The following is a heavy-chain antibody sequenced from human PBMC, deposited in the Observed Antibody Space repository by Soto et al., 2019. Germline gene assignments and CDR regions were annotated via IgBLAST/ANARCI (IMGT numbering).Heavy chain of an antibody. V-gene: IGHV4-59*01. Sequence: SETLSLTCTVSGSSISPFYWSWIRQPPGKGLGWIGYIYYTGSTNYNPSLKSRVTLSLGTSRNQLSLKLSSVTAADTAVYYCTRVGGYYGDYPNFNYWGPGTLVTVSS. CDR1: GSSISPFY. J-gene: IGHJ4*02. CDR2: IYYTGST. D-gene: IGHD4-17*01. CDR3: TRVGGYYGDYPNFNY.